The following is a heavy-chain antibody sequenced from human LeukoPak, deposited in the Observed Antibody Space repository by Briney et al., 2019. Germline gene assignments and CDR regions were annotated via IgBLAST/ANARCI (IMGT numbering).Heavy chain of an antibody. Sequence: ASVKVSCKASGYAFIDYAINWVRQAPGQGLEWMGWINTDTGNPTYAQGFTGRFVFSLDTSVSTTYPQISSLKAEDTAVYYCARDPGDDIAVPGDPWGQGTLVSVSS. CDR2: INTDTGNP. V-gene: IGHV7-4-1*02. D-gene: IGHD2-2*01. CDR1: GYAFIDYA. CDR3: ARDPGDDIAVPGDP. J-gene: IGHJ5*02.